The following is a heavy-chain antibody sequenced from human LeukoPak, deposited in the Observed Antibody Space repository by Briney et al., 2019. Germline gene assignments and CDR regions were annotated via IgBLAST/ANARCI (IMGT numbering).Heavy chain of an antibody. CDR2: ISGSSGYT. Sequence: GGSLRLSCAASGFTFSDYYMSWIRQAPGKGLEWLSYISGSSGYTNYAESVKGRFTISRDNAKNSLYLQMNSLRAEDTAVYYCARDRAYDPGALDYWGQGTLVTVSS. J-gene: IGHJ4*02. V-gene: IGHV3-11*06. CDR1: GFTFSDYY. D-gene: IGHD3-22*01. CDR3: ARDRAYDPGALDY.